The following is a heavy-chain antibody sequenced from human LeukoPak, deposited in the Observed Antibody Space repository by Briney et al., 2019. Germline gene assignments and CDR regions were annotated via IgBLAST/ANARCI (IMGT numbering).Heavy chain of an antibody. J-gene: IGHJ2*01. CDR3: ARGEPACAGDCPYWYLDL. V-gene: IGHV3-64*01. CDR2: ISGNGGRT. Sequence: GGSLRLSCAASGFTFSTSAMHWVRQAPGKGLEYVSAISGNGGRTYYANSVKGRFTISRDNSKNTVFLQMGSLRTEDMAVYYCARGEPACAGDCPYWYLDLWGRGTLVTVSS. CDR1: GFTFSTSA. D-gene: IGHD2-21*02.